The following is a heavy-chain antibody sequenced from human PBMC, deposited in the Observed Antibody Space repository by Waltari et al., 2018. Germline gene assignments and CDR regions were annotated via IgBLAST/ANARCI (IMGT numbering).Heavy chain of an antibody. J-gene: IGHJ4*02. CDR3: AKDWGPHNSPQDS. CDR1: GFGFSGYG. V-gene: IGHV3-30*02. D-gene: IGHD3-16*01. CDR2: IRFDGSDE. Sequence: QVQLVESGGGVVQPGGSLRLSCAASGFGFSGYGMHWVRQAPGKGLEWVAFIRFDGSDEYYADSVKGRFTISRDNSKNTLYLQMNSLRSKDTAAYYCAKDWGPHNSPQDSWGRGTLVTVSS.